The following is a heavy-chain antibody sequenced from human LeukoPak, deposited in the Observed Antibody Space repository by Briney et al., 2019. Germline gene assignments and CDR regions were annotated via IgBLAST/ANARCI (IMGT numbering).Heavy chain of an antibody. J-gene: IGHJ4*02. V-gene: IGHV1-2*02. CDR2: INPNSGDT. CDR3: ASWSGTYSLDS. CDR1: GYTFISYY. Sequence: ASVKGSCKASGYTFISYYMHWVRQAPGQGLEWMGWINPNSGDTNYAQKFQGRVTMTRDTSITTAYMELSRLRSDDMAVYYCASWSGTYSLDSWGQGTLVTVSS. D-gene: IGHD3-3*01.